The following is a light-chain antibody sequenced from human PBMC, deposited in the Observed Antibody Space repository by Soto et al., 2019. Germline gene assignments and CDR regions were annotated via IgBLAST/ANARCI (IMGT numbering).Light chain of an antibody. CDR2: PAS. J-gene: IGKJ4*01. V-gene: IGKV1-39*01. CDR1: QSCNYY. Sequence: DIQMTQSPSSLSASGRDTVTITCRAIQSCNYYLNWYQQKPGKAPKLLIYPASSLQSGVPSRFSASGSGTDFTLTISSLQPEDFATYYCQQSYSTPLTFGGGTKVQIK. CDR3: QQSYSTPLT.